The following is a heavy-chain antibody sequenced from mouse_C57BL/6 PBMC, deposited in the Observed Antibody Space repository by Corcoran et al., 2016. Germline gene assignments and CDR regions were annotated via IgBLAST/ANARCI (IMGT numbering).Heavy chain of an antibody. CDR3: ASFAY. Sequence: DVQLQESGPGPVKPSQSLSLTCSVTGYSITSGYYWNWIRQFPGNKLEWMGYISYDGSNNYNPSLKNRISITRDTSKNQFFLKLNSVTTEDTATYYCASFAYWGQGTLVTVSA. CDR2: ISYDGSN. CDR1: GYSITSGYY. J-gene: IGHJ3*01. V-gene: IGHV3-6*01.